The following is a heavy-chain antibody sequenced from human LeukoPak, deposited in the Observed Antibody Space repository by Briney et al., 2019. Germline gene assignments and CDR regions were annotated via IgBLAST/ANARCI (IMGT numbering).Heavy chain of an antibody. J-gene: IGHJ4*02. CDR3: AKDRQRALAVAGTGYFDY. V-gene: IGHV3-73*01. CDR1: GFTFSGSA. Sequence: PGGSLRLSCAASGFTFSGSAMHWVRQASGKGLEWVGRIRSKANSYATAYAASVKGRFTISRDDSKNTAYLQMNSLRAEDTAVYYCAKDRQRALAVAGTGYFDYWGQGTLVTVSS. D-gene: IGHD6-19*01. CDR2: IRSKANSYAT.